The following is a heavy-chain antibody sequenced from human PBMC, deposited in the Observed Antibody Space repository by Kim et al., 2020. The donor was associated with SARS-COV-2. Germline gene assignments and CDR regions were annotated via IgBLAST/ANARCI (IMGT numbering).Heavy chain of an antibody. CDR2: IIPILGIA. V-gene: IGHV1-69*04. D-gene: IGHD6-6*01. Sequence: SVKVSCKASGGTFSSYAISWVRQAPGQGLEWMGRIIPILGIANYAQKFQGRVTITADKSTSTAYMELSSLRSEDTAVYYCANARHQKIYGMDVWGQGTTVTVSS. CDR3: ANARHQKIYGMDV. J-gene: IGHJ6*02. CDR1: GGTFSSYA.